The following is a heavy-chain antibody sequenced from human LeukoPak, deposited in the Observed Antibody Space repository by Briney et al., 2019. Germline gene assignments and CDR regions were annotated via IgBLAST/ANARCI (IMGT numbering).Heavy chain of an antibody. V-gene: IGHV4-30-2*01. Sequence: SQTLSLTCTVSGGSISSGGYYWSWIRQPPGKSLEWIGYIYHSGSTYYNPSLKSRVTISVDRSKNQFSLKLSSVTAADTAVYYCARVTIFDRGLVDLGGNNWFDPWGQGTLVTVSS. D-gene: IGHD3-3*01. CDR2: IYHSGST. J-gene: IGHJ5*02. CDR3: ARVTIFDRGLVDLGGNNWFDP. CDR1: GGSISSGGYY.